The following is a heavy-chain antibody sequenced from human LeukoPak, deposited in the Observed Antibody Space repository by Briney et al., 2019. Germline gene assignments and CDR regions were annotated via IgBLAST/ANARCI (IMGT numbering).Heavy chain of an antibody. CDR3: ARHGAYYSYYYYMDV. V-gene: IGHV1-2*02. Sequence: GASVKVSCKASGYTFTGYYMHWVRQAPGQGLEWMGWINPNSGGTNYAQKFQGRVTMTRDTSISTAYMELSRLRSDDTAVYHCARHGAYYSYYYYMDVWGKGTTVTVSS. D-gene: IGHD3-10*01. CDR1: GYTFTGYY. CDR2: INPNSGGT. J-gene: IGHJ6*03.